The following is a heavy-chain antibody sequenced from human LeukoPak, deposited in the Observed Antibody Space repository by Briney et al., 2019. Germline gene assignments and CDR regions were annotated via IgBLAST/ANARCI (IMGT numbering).Heavy chain of an antibody. D-gene: IGHD1-26*01. Sequence: PGGSLRLSCAASGFTFSGYWMSWVHQAPGKGLEWVAIIKPDGSEKYYVDSVMGRFTISRDNARNSLYLEVNSLRAEDTAVYYCARDTSTIVGPRFDYWGQGTLVTVSS. CDR3: ARDTSTIVGPRFDY. CDR2: IKPDGSEK. V-gene: IGHV3-7*01. J-gene: IGHJ4*02. CDR1: GFTFSGYW.